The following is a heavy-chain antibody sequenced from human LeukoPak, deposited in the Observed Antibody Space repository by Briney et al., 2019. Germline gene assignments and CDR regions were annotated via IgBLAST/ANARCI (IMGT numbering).Heavy chain of an antibody. Sequence: GGSLRLSCAASGFTFSSYSMNWVRQAPGKGLEWVSYISSSSSTIYYADSVKGRFTISRDNAKNSLYLQMNSLRAEDTAVYYCAREQSYPDYWGQGTLVTVSS. CDR1: GFTFSSYS. D-gene: IGHD1-26*01. V-gene: IGHV3-48*01. J-gene: IGHJ4*02. CDR2: ISSSSSTI. CDR3: AREQSYPDY.